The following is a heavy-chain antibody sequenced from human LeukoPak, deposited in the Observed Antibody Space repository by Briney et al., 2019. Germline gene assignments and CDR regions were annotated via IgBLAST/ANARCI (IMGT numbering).Heavy chain of an antibody. CDR2: IYYSGST. CDR3: ARVGYYDFWSGYYNNWFDP. D-gene: IGHD3-3*01. CDR1: GGSISSYY. V-gene: IGHV4-59*01. Sequence: SETLSLTCTVSGGSISSYYWSWIRQPPGKGLEWIGYIYYSGSTNYNPSLKSRVTISVDTSKNQFSLKLSSVTAADTAVYYCARVGYYDFWSGYYNNWFDPWGQGTPVTVSS. J-gene: IGHJ5*02.